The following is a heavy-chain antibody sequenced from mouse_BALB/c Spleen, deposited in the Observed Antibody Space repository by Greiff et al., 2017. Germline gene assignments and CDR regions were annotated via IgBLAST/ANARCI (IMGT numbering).Heavy chain of an antibody. CDR1: GYSFTDYN. CDR2: IDPYNGGT. D-gene: IGHD1-1*01. J-gene: IGHJ4*01. CDR3: ARLYYYGSSWDYYAMDY. Sequence: EVQLQQSGPELVKPGASVKVSCKASGYSFTDYNMYWVKQSHGKSLEWIGYIDPYNGGTSYNQKFKGKATLTVDKSSSTAFMHLNSLTSEDSAVYYCARLYYYGSSWDYYAMDYWGQGTSVTVAS. V-gene: IGHV1S135*01.